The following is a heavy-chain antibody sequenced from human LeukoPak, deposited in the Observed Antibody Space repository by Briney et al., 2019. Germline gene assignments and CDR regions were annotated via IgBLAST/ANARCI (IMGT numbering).Heavy chain of an antibody. V-gene: IGHV1-24*01. D-gene: IGHD2-15*01. J-gene: IGHJ4*02. Sequence: ASVKVSCKVSGYTLTELSMHWVRQAPGKGLEWMGGFDPEDGETIYAQKFQGRVTITADESTSTAYMELSSLRSEDTAVYYCARGQDLEPYCSGGSCYSPFDYWGQGTLVTVSS. CDR2: FDPEDGET. CDR3: ARGQDLEPYCSGGSCYSPFDY. CDR1: GYTLTELS.